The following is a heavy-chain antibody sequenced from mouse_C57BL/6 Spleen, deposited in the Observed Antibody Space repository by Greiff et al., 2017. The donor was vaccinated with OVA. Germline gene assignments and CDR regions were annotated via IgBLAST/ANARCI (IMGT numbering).Heavy chain of an antibody. CDR1: GYTFTSYG. CDR2: IYPRSGNT. CDR3: ARPYYDYDVGY. J-gene: IGHJ2*01. V-gene: IGHV1-81*01. D-gene: IGHD2-4*01. Sequence: VKLMESGAELARPGASVKLSCKASGYTFTSYGISWVKQRTGQGLEWIGEIYPRSGNTYYNEKFKGKATLTADKSSSTAYMELRSLTSEDSAVYFCARPYYDYDVGYWGQGTTLTVSS.